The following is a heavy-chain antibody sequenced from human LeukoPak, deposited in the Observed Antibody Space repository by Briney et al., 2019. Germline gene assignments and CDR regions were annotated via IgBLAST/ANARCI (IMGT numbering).Heavy chain of an antibody. CDR3: ARRRQLGPKVFDY. CDR2: IFHSGST. Sequence: SETLSLTCAVSGYSISSGYYWGWIRQPPGKGLEWIGTIFHSGSTYYTPSLKSRVVMSVDTSKNQFSLKLTSVTAADTAVYFCARRRQLGPKVFDYWDQGILVTVSS. J-gene: IGHJ4*02. D-gene: IGHD1-1*01. CDR1: GYSISSGYY. V-gene: IGHV4-38-2*01.